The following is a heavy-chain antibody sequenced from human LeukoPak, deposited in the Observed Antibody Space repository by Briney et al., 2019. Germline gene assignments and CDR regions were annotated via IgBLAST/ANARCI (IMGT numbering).Heavy chain of an antibody. V-gene: IGHV3-21*04. CDR1: GFTLSSYS. Sequence: GGSLRLSCAASGFTLSSYSMTWVRQAPGKGLEWVSSISSSSSYIYYADSVKGRFTISRDNAKNSLYLQMNSLKTEDTAVYYCASPQRGSNEWNYFWGQGTLVTVSS. J-gene: IGHJ4*02. D-gene: IGHD3-3*01. CDR3: ASPQRGSNEWNYF. CDR2: ISSSSSYI.